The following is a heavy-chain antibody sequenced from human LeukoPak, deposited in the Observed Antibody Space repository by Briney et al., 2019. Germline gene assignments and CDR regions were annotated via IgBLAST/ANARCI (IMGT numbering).Heavy chain of an antibody. D-gene: IGHD2-15*01. J-gene: IGHJ4*02. CDR1: GFTFSNYD. Sequence: GGSLRLSCAASGFTFSNYDMHWVRQAPGKGLEWVAVISYDGSNKYYADSVKGRFTISRDNSKSTLYLQMNSLRAEDTAVYYCARGGGFDYWGQGTLVTVSS. CDR3: ARGGGFDY. V-gene: IGHV3-30*03. CDR2: ISYDGSNK.